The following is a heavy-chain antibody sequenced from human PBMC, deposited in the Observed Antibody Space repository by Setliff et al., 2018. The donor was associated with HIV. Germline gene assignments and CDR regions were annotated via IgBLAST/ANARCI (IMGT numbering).Heavy chain of an antibody. CDR2: TYYSGST. Sequence: SETLSLTCTVSGGSISSHYWSWIRQPPGKGLEWIGYTYYSGSTNYNPSLKSRVTISVDTSKNQFSLNLRSVTAADTAVYYCARGDGYRGNDAYYDSGMDVWGQGITVTVSS. D-gene: IGHD5-12*01. CDR3: ARGDGYRGNDAYYDSGMDV. CDR1: GGSISSHY. V-gene: IGHV4-59*11. J-gene: IGHJ6*02.